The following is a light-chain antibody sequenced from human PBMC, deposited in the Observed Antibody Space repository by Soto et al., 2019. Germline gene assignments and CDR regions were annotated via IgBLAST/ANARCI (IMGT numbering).Light chain of an antibody. V-gene: IGLV2-14*03. Sequence: QSALTQPASVSGSPGQSITISCTGTSSDIGAYNLVSWYQQHPGKVPKLLIYDVTYRPSGVSNRFSGFKSGTTASLTISGLQAEDEAYYYCSSYTGSSTLYVFGTGTKVTVL. J-gene: IGLJ1*01. CDR1: SSDIGAYNL. CDR3: SSYTGSSTLYV. CDR2: DVT.